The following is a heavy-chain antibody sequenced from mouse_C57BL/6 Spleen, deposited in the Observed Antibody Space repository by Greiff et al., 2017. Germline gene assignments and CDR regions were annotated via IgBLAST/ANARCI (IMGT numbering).Heavy chain of an antibody. V-gene: IGHV1-76*01. Sequence: QVQLQQSGAELVRPGASVKLSCKASGYTFTDYYINWVKQRPGQGLEWIARIYPGSGNTYYNEKFKGKATLTAEKSSSTAYMQLSSLTSEDSAVYFCARVDYGSSSWFAYWGQGTLVTVSA. D-gene: IGHD1-1*01. J-gene: IGHJ3*01. CDR3: ARVDYGSSSWFAY. CDR1: GYTFTDYY. CDR2: IYPGSGNT.